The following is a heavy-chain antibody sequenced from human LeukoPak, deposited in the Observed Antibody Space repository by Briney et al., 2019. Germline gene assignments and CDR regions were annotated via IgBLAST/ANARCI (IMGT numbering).Heavy chain of an antibody. Sequence: GGSLRLSCAASGFTFNTYNMNWVRQAPGKGLEWVSSISSSSSYIYYADSVKGRFTISRDNSKNTLYLQMNSLRAEDTAVYYCAKDIAFGYYYMDVWGKGTTVTVSS. CDR2: ISSSSSYI. CDR1: GFTFNTYN. D-gene: IGHD3-16*01. V-gene: IGHV3-21*01. CDR3: AKDIAFGYYYMDV. J-gene: IGHJ6*03.